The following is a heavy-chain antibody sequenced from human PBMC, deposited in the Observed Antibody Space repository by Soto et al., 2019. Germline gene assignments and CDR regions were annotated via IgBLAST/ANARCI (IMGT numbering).Heavy chain of an antibody. Sequence: PSETLSLTCTVSGGSVSSGSYYWSWIRQPPGKGLERIGYIYYSGSTNYNPSLKSRVTISVDTSKNQFSLKLSSVTAADTAVYYCAREYRYSYGYSNYFDYWGQGTLVTVSS. J-gene: IGHJ4*02. CDR1: GGSVSSGSYY. V-gene: IGHV4-61*01. CDR2: IYYSGST. D-gene: IGHD5-18*01. CDR3: AREYRYSYGYSNYFDY.